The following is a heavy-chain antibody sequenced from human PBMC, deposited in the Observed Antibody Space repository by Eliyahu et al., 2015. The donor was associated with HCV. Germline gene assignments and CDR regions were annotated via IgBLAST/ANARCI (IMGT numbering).Heavy chain of an antibody. D-gene: IGHD3-10*01. CDR1: GFSLSNARMG. CDR3: ARILSVPTMVRGTYYYYGMDV. V-gene: IGHV2-26*01. Sequence: QVTLKESGPVLVKPTETLTLTCTVSGFSLSNARMGVSWIRQPPGKALEWLAHIFSNDEKSYSTSLKSRLTISKDTSKSQVVLTMTNMDPVDTATYYCARILSVPTMVRGTYYYYGMDVWGQGTTVTVSS. CDR2: IFSNDEK. J-gene: IGHJ6*02.